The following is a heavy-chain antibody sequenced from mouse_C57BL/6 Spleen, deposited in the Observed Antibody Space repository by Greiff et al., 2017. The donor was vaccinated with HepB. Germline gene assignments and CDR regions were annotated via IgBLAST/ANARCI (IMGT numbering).Heavy chain of an antibody. V-gene: IGHV1-55*01. CDR2: IYPGSGST. CDR1: GYTFTSYW. D-gene: IGHD1-1*01. Sequence: QVQLQQPGAELVKPGASVKMSCKASGYTFTSYWITWVKQRPGQGLEWIGDIYPGSGSTNYNEKFKSKATLTVDTSSSTAYMQLISLTSEDSAVYYCARWGFGSSYAMDYWGQGTSFTVSS. J-gene: IGHJ4*01. CDR3: ARWGFGSSYAMDY.